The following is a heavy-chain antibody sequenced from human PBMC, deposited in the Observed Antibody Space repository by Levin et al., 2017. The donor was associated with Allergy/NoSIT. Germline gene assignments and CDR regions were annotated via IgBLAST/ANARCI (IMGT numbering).Heavy chain of an antibody. CDR3: ARYRPVYGGNPDY. Sequence: GESLKISCKGSGYKFASYWIGWVRQMPGKGLEWMGIMNPDDSDTTYSPSFQGQVTISADKSISTAHLQWSSLKASDTAMYYCARYRPVYGGNPDYLGQGTLVTVSS. CDR1: GYKFASYW. J-gene: IGHJ4*02. V-gene: IGHV5-51*01. D-gene: IGHD4-23*01. CDR2: MNPDDSDT.